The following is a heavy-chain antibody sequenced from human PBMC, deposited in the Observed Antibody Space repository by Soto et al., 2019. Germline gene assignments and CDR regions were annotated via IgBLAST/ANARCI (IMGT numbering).Heavy chain of an antibody. J-gene: IGHJ6*02. V-gene: IGHV3-23*01. CDR3: ANAPGEWRCDYYYYGMDV. D-gene: IGHD3-10*01. CDR1: GFTFSSYA. CDR2: ISGSGGST. Sequence: EVQLLESGGGLVQPGGSLRLSCAASGFTFSSYAMSWVRQAPGKGLEWVSAISGSGGSTYYADSVKGRFTISRDNSKNTLYLQMNSLRAEDTAVYYCANAPGEWRCDYYYYGMDVWGQGTTVTVSS.